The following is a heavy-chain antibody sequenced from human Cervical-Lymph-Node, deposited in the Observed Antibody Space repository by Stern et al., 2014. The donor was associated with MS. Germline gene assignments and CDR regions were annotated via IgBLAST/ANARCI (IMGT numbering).Heavy chain of an antibody. CDR1: GYSFSSYS. CDR2: IDPGDSYT. J-gene: IGHJ4*02. CDR3: ARLAYCTNGICYGPYDH. Sequence: EVQLVQSGAEVKKPGGSLRISCKASGYSFSSYSIGWVRQMPGKGLELMGRIDPGDSYTNYSPSFQGHVTISADKSIGTAYLQWTSLEASDTAIYYCARLAYCTNGICYGPYDHWGQGTLVTVSS. V-gene: IGHV5-10-1*03. D-gene: IGHD2-8*01.